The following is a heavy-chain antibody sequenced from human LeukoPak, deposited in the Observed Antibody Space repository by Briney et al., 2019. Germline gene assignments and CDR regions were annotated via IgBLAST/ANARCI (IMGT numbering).Heavy chain of an antibody. J-gene: IGHJ6*02. V-gene: IGHV1-18*01. CDR2: ISVYNGQT. CDR1: GYTFNNYG. D-gene: IGHD2-15*01. CDR3: ARDNCSGGSCYYYYGMDV. Sequence: ASVTVSCKASGYTFNNYGVSWVRQAPGQGFEWMGWISVYNGQTIHAQKFRGRVTMTTDTSTSTAYMELGSLSSDDTAVYSCARDNCSGGSCYYYYGMDVWGQGTTVTVSS.